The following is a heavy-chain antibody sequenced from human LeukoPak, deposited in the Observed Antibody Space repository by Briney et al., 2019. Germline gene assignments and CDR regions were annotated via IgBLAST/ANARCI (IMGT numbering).Heavy chain of an antibody. Sequence: GGSLRLSCAASGFTFSNYWMSWVRQAPGKGLEWVANIKQDGSEKYYVDSVKGRFTISRDNAKNSLYLQMNSLRAEDTAVYYCARDSEYNAFDIWGQGTMVTVSS. CDR1: GFTFSNYW. D-gene: IGHD1-14*01. CDR2: IKQDGSEK. J-gene: IGHJ3*02. CDR3: ARDSEYNAFDI. V-gene: IGHV3-7*01.